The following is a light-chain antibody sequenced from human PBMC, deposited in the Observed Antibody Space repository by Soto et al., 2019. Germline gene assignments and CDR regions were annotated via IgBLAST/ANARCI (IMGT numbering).Light chain of an antibody. CDR2: GAS. CDR3: QQYDNWTPLT. CDR1: QSVSNS. Sequence: EIVMTQSPATLSVSPGERATLSCRASQSVSNSLAWYQQRPGQAPRLLIYGASTSATGIPVRLSGRGSGTEFTLTISSLQSEDFAVYYCQQYDNWTPLTFGGGTKVEIK. V-gene: IGKV3-15*01. J-gene: IGKJ4*01.